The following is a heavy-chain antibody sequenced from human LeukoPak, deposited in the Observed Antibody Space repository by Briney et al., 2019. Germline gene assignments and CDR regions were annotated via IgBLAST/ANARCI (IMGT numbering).Heavy chain of an antibody. CDR2: VGYDGGP. CDR3: ARVNECSSSSCFTSWFDP. J-gene: IGHJ5*02. V-gene: IGHV4-39*07. CDR1: DGSITSLNRY. D-gene: IGHD2-2*02. Sequence: KPSETLSLTCTVSDGSITSLNRYWGWIRQPPGKGLEWLGSVGYDGGPYHNPSLTSRVTMSIDSSRNQFSLSLTSVTAADTAVYYCARVNECSSSSCFTSWFDPWGQGTLVTVSS.